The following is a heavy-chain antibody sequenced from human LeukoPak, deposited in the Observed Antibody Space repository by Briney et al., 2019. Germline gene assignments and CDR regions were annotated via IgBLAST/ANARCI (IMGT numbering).Heavy chain of an antibody. CDR1: GGTFSSYA. Sequence: SVKVSCKASGGTFSSYAISWVRQAPGQGLEWMGGIIPIFDTANYAQKFQGRVTITTDESTSTAYMELSSLRSEDTAVYYCARQGVVISENWFDPWGQGTLVAVSS. CDR3: ARQGVVISENWFDP. CDR2: IIPIFDTA. V-gene: IGHV1-69*05. J-gene: IGHJ5*02. D-gene: IGHD3-22*01.